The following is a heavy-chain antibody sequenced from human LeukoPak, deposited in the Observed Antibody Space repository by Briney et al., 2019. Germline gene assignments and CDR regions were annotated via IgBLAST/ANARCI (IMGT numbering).Heavy chain of an antibody. CDR3: AKERDITIFGVALRPLGY. D-gene: IGHD3-3*01. J-gene: IGHJ4*02. CDR1: GFTFSSYG. CDR2: IRYDGSNK. Sequence: GGSLRLSCAASGFTFSSYGMHWVRQAPGKGLEWVAFIRYDGSNKYYADSVKGRFTISRDNSKNTLYLQMNSLRAEDTAVYYCAKERDITIFGVALRPLGYWGQGTLVTVSS. V-gene: IGHV3-30*02.